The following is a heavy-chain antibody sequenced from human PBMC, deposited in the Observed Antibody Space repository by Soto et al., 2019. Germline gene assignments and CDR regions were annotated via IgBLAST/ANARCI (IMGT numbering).Heavy chain of an antibody. CDR3: ARDSGMTTVTYDY. J-gene: IGHJ4*02. D-gene: IGHD4-17*01. CDR1: GGSINSYY. Sequence: SETLSLTCTVSGGSINSYYWSWIRQPPGKGLEWIGYIYYSGSTNYNPSLKSRVTISLDTSKNQFSLKLSSVTAADTAVYYCARDSGMTTVTYDYWGQGTLVTVSS. CDR2: IYYSGST. V-gene: IGHV4-59*01.